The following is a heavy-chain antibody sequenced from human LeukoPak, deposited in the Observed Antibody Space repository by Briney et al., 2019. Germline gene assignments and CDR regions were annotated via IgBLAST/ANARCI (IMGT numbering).Heavy chain of an antibody. D-gene: IGHD4-23*01. J-gene: IGHJ4*02. CDR3: TTEFGGQGY. CDR2: IRNKVNGYTT. V-gene: IGHV3-72*01. CDR1: GFTFSDHY. Sequence: GGSLRLSCAASGFTFSDHYMDWVRQAPGKGLEWVGRIRNKVNGYTTEYAASVRGRFTISRDDSTTSLYLQMNSLKTEDMAVYYCTTEFGGQGYWGQGTLVTVSA.